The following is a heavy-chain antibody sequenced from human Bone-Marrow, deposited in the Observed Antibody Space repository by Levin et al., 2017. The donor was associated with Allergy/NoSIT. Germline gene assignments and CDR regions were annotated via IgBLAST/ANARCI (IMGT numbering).Heavy chain of an antibody. V-gene: IGHV3-23*01. CDR1: GFTFSSYA. Sequence: GGSLRLSCAASGFTFSSYAMSWVRQAPGKGLKWVSTISGSGGSTYYADSVKGRFAVSRDNSRTTLYLQMNSLRAEDTAIYYCAKIQPTGDNNWYFDRWGRGTLVTVSS. D-gene: IGHD7-27*01. CDR3: AKIQPTGDNNWYFDR. J-gene: IGHJ2*01. CDR2: ISGSGGST.